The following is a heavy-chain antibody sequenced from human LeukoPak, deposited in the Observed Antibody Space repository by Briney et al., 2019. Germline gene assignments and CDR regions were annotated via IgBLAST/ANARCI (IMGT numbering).Heavy chain of an antibody. V-gene: IGHV1-18*01. J-gene: IGHJ5*02. Sequence: ASVKVSCKASGYTLTSYGISWVRQAPGQGLEWMGWISAYNGNTNYAQKLQGRVTMTTDTSTSTAYMELRSLRSDDTAVYYCARAAAAPVWALWFSAWGQGTLVTVSS. CDR2: ISAYNGNT. CDR3: ARAAAAPVWALWFSA. CDR1: GYTLTSYG. D-gene: IGHD6-13*01.